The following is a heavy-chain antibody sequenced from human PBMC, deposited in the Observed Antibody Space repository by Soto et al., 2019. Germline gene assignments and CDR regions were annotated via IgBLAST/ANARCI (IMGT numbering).Heavy chain of an antibody. V-gene: IGHV3-64D*08. CDR1: GFSFSSYV. CDR3: AKPLIACRDTNCFSPFEP. Sequence: EVQLVESGGGLVQPGGSLRLSCSASGFSFSSYVMHWVRQAPGKGLEYVSAIGSDGVNTYYADPVKGRFTISRDNSKNTLYLQMSSVRTEDMAVYYCAKPLIACRDTNCFSPFEPWGQGTLVSVSS. D-gene: IGHD2-2*01. CDR2: IGSDGVNT. J-gene: IGHJ5*02.